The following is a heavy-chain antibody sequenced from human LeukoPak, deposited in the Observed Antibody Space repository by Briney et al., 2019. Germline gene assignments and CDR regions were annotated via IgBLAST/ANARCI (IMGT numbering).Heavy chain of an antibody. J-gene: IGHJ6*02. D-gene: IGHD5-18*01. Sequence: ASVKVPCKASGYTLTSYGISWVRLAPGQGLEWMGWISGYNGNTNYAQKLQGRVTMTTDTSTSTAYMELRSLRSDDTAVYYCARDRPTAMESSFYFYGMDVWGQGTTVTVSS. CDR2: ISGYNGNT. CDR3: ARDRPTAMESSFYFYGMDV. V-gene: IGHV1-18*01. CDR1: GYTLTSYG.